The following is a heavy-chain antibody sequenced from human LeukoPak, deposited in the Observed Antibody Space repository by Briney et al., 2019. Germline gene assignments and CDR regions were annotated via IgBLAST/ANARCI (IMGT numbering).Heavy chain of an antibody. V-gene: IGHV3-30*18. CDR2: ISYEGGKK. Sequence: TGGSLRLPCAASGFTFSIYGMHWVRQAPGKGRECVADISYEGGKKYYADSVKGRFTISRDNSKNTLYLHKNSLIPEDTPVLYCGKPPGYWSGSPSAALDIWGRGTMLTVSS. CDR3: GKPPGYWSGSPSAALDI. D-gene: IGHD3-3*01. J-gene: IGHJ3*02. CDR1: GFTFSIYG.